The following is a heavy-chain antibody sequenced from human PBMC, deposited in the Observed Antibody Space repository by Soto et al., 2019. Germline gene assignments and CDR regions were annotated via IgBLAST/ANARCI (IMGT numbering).Heavy chain of an antibody. J-gene: IGHJ3*01. CDR2: IWYDGSNK. CDR1: GFTFSSYG. Sequence: GWSLRLSCAASGFTFSSYGMHWVRQAPGKGLEWVAVIWYDGSNKYYADSVKGRFTVSRDNSKNTLFLQMNSLRVDDTAVYYCARAQYTGSYFDACDVWGQGTMVTVSS. V-gene: IGHV3-33*03. CDR3: ARAQYTGSYFDACDV. D-gene: IGHD1-26*01.